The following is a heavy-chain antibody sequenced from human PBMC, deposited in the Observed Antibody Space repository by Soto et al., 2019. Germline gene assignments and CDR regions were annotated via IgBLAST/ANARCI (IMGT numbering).Heavy chain of an antibody. CDR3: SRGILV. J-gene: IGHJ4*02. V-gene: IGHV4-31*03. D-gene: IGHD5-18*01. CDR2: ISYGGST. Sequence: QVQLQESGPGLVKPSQTLSLTCTVSGGSINSGGYCWSWIRQHPGKGLDWIGCISYGGSTSCNPSLQSRFTVPVDTSKNQFSLKLTSVTAAHTAVYYCSRGILVWGQGALITVSS. CDR1: GGSINSGGYC.